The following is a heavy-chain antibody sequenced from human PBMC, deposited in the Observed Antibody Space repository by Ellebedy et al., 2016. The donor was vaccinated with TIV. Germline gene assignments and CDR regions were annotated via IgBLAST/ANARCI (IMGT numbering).Heavy chain of an antibody. D-gene: IGHD1-26*01. Sequence: PGGSLRLSCAASGFSFSSVWMTWFRQAPGKGLEWVAHINLDGTANNYLDSVKGRFTISRDNAKNSLYLEMNSLRAEDTALNYCVKYAGRGMDAWGQGTTVTVSS. J-gene: IGHJ6*02. V-gene: IGHV3-7*03. CDR1: GFSFSSVW. CDR3: VKYAGRGMDA. CDR2: INLDGTAN.